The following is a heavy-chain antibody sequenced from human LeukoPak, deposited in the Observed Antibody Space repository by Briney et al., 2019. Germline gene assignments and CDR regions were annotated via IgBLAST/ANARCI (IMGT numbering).Heavy chain of an antibody. CDR3: AQYYYDSSGYFSGNDY. D-gene: IGHD3-22*01. Sequence: ASVKVSCKASGYTFTGYYMHWVRQAPRQGLEWMGWINPNSGGTNYAQKFQGRVTMTRDTSISTAYMELSRLRSDDTAVYYCAQYYYDSSGYFSGNDYWGQGTLVTVSS. CDR1: GYTFTGYY. J-gene: IGHJ4*02. CDR2: INPNSGGT. V-gene: IGHV1-2*02.